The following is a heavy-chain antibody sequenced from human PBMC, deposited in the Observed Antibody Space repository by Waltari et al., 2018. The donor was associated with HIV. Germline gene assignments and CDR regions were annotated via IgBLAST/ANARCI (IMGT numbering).Heavy chain of an antibody. CDR2: ISSSGTFT. J-gene: IGHJ5*02. V-gene: IGHV3-21*01. D-gene: IGHD6-13*01. CDR1: GFTFNSYS. Sequence: EVQLVESGGGPVKPGGSLRLSCRASGFTFNSYSLNWVRQDPGKGVEGISSISSSGTFTQYADSVKGRFTISRENANKSVYLQMNSLRAEDTAVYYCARDSRDNSWSLNFFDPWGQGTLVTVSS. CDR3: ARDSRDNSWSLNFFDP.